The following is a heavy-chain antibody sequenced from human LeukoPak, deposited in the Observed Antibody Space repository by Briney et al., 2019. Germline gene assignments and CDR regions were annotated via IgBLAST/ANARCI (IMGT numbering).Heavy chain of an antibody. D-gene: IGHD1-1*01. Sequence: SETLSLTCTVSGGSINSGGYYWIWIRQHPGTGLEWIGYIYYSGSTYYNPSLKSRVTISLDTSKNQFSLKLSSVTAADTAVYFCARLPRGTQPPDYCQNWGQGTLVTVSS. CDR3: ARLPRGTQPPDYCQN. CDR1: GGSINSGGYY. J-gene: IGHJ1*01. V-gene: IGHV4-31*03. CDR2: IYYSGST.